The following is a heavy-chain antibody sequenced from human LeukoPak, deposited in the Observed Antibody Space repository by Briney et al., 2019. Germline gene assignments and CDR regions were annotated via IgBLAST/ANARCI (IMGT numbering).Heavy chain of an antibody. J-gene: IGHJ4*01. Sequence: GASVKVSCKASGYTFTSYYRHWVRQAPGQGPEWMGWINPNSGDTYYAQMFQGRVTMTRDTSITTAYVELSRLRSDDRAVYYCAGEAHGYGTYYSDYRGHRTLVTVSS. CDR1: GYTFTSYY. V-gene: IGHV1-2*02. CDR2: INPNSGDT. D-gene: IGHD5-18*01. CDR3: AGEAHGYGTYYSDY.